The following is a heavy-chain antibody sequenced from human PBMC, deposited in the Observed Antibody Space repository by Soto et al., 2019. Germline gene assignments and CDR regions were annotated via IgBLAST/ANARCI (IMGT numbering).Heavy chain of an antibody. CDR1: GFNFSSYG. CDR2: ISYDGSHK. D-gene: IGHD2-21*02. J-gene: IGHJ4*02. Sequence: GGSLRLSCAVSGFNFSSYGMHWVRQAPGKGLEWVAVISYDGSHKASADSVKGRIAISRDNSKNTLFLQMNSLRAEDTAVYYCAKDKVPVVVTAPFDYWGQGILVTVSS. CDR3: AKDKVPVVVTAPFDY. V-gene: IGHV3-30*18.